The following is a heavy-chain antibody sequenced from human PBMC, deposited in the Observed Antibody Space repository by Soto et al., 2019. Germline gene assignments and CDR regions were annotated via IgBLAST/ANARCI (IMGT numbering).Heavy chain of an antibody. J-gene: IGHJ4*02. Sequence: SGPTLVNPTQTLTLTCTFSGFSLSTSGVGVGWIRQPPGKALEWLALIYWNDDKRYSPSLKSRLTITKDTSKNHVVLTMTNMDPVDTATYYCAHSWGTPGITGTTPFDYSGPGTLVTVSS. D-gene: IGHD1-7*01. V-gene: IGHV2-5*01. CDR1: GFSLSTSGVG. CDR2: IYWNDDK. CDR3: AHSWGTPGITGTTPFDY.